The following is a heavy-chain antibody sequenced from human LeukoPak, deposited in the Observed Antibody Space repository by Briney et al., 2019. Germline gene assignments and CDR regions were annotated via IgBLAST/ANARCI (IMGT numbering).Heavy chain of an antibody. J-gene: IGHJ3*02. CDR3: ARCGYCSSTSCSRGAFDI. Sequence: ASVMVSCKASGYTFTGYYMHWVRQAPGQGLEWMGWINPNSGGTNYAQKFQGWDTMTRDTSISTAYMELSRLRSDDTAVYYCARCGYCSSTSCSRGAFDIWGQGTMVTVSS. D-gene: IGHD2-2*01. CDR2: INPNSGGT. V-gene: IGHV1-2*04. CDR1: GYTFTGYY.